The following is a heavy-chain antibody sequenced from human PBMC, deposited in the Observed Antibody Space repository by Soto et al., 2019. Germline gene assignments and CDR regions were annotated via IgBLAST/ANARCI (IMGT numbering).Heavy chain of an antibody. Sequence: GGSLRLSCAASGFTCGSYGMNWVRQAPGKGLEWVSYISSSGSTIYYADSVKGRFTISRDNAKNSLYLQMNSLRAEDTAVYYCARDGYNNGYGYYGMDVWGQGTTVTVSS. J-gene: IGHJ6*02. CDR1: GFTCGSYG. D-gene: IGHD5-18*01. CDR3: ARDGYNNGYGYYGMDV. V-gene: IGHV3-48*03. CDR2: ISSSGSTI.